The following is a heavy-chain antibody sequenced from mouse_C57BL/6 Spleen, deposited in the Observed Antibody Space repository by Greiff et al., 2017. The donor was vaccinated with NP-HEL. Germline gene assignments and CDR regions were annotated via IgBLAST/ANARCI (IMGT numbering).Heavy chain of an antibody. J-gene: IGHJ3*01. CDR2: IDPSDSYT. CDR3: ARLGYYGSSYSFAY. V-gene: IGHV1-69*01. CDR1: GYTFTSYW. D-gene: IGHD1-1*01. Sequence: VQLQQPGAELVMPGASVKLSCKASGYTFTSYWMHWVKQRPGQGLEWIGEIDPSDSYTNYNQKFKGKSTLTVDKSSSTAYMQLSSLTSEDSAVYYCARLGYYGSSYSFAYWGQGTLVTVSA.